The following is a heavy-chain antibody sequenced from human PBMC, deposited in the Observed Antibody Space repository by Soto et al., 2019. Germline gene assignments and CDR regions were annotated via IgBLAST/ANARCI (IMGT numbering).Heavy chain of an antibody. D-gene: IGHD6-19*01. Sequence: GASVKVSCKASGYIFTGYYMHWVGQAPGQGLEWMGWINPNSGDTNYTQKFQGWVTMTRDTSISTAYMELSRLRSDDTAVYYCATSRISIAVAGETEYYFDYWGQGTLVTVSS. V-gene: IGHV1-2*04. CDR3: ATSRISIAVAGETEYYFDY. CDR2: INPNSGDT. J-gene: IGHJ4*02. CDR1: GYIFTGYY.